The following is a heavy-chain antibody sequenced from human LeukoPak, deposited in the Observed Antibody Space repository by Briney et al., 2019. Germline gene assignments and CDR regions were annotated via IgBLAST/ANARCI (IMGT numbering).Heavy chain of an antibody. Sequence: GESLKISCKGSGYSFTSYWIGWVRQMPGKGLERMGIIYPGDSDTRYSPSFQGQVTISADKSISTAYLQWSSLKASDTAMYYCSRYYYDSGDHYYYMDVWGKGTTVTISS. CDR2: IYPGDSDT. CDR1: GYSFTSYW. V-gene: IGHV5-51*01. CDR3: SRYYYDSGDHYYYMDV. J-gene: IGHJ6*03. D-gene: IGHD3-22*01.